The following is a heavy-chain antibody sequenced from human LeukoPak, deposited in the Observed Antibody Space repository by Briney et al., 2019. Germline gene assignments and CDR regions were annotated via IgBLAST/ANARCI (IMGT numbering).Heavy chain of an antibody. CDR1: GFTVSNNY. V-gene: IGHV3-53*01. Sequence: PGGSLRLSCAASGFTVSNNYMSWVRQAPGKGLEWVSITYSDSSTNYADSVEGRFTNSRDTSQNTLSLQMNSLRAEDTAVYYCVRKNRDFNAAFDIWGQGTVVTVSS. CDR3: VRKNRDFNAAFDI. D-gene: IGHD2-21*02. J-gene: IGHJ3*02. CDR2: TYSDSST.